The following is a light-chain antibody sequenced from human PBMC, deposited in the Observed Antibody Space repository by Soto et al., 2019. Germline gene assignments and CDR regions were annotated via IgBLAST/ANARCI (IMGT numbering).Light chain of an antibody. CDR3: SSYTSSSTYV. CDR1: GSDVGGYDY. J-gene: IGLJ1*01. V-gene: IGLV2-14*01. Sequence: QSALTQPASVSGSPGQSITISCTGTGSDVGGYDYVSWYQHHPGKAPKVMIYEVTNRPSGVSNRFSGSKSGNTASLTISGLLAEDEADYYCSSYTSSSTYVFGTGTKLTAL. CDR2: EVT.